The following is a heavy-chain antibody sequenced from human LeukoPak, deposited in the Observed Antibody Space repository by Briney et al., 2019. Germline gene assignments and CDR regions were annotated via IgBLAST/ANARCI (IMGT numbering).Heavy chain of an antibody. CDR1: GGSVSSGDYY. Sequence: SQTLSLTCTVSGGSVSSGDYYWTWIRQPPGKGLEWIGYIYYSGSSYYNPSLKSRLIISVDTSKNQFSLKLSSVTAADTAVYYCARGLGSSWYGDWGQGTLVTVSS. V-gene: IGHV4-30-4*01. CDR3: ARGLGSSWYGD. D-gene: IGHD6-13*01. CDR2: IYYSGSS. J-gene: IGHJ4*02.